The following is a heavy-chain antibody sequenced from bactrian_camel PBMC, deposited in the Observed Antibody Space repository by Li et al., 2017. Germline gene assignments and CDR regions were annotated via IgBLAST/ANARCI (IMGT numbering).Heavy chain of an antibody. CDR2: IVNDDDEKT. CDR1: GYTASSGC. V-gene: IGHV3S29*01. CDR3: MASMSRAASDYCQHGARKI. Sequence: SCAASGYTASSGCMGWFRQVLGKEREGVATIVNDDDEKTSYADSAKGRFTISLDTAKNTMYLQMNSLKPEDTAIYYCMASMSRAASDYCQHGARKIWGQGTQVTVS. J-gene: IGHJ4*01. D-gene: IGHD4*01.